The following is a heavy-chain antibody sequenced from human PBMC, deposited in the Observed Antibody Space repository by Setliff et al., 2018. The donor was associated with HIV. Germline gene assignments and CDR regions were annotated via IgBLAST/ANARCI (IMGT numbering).Heavy chain of an antibody. Sequence: SETLSLTCTVSGGSISRGSYSWGWIRQPPGKGLEWIGSISYTGITNYNPSLKSRVTISVDTSQNQFSLKLASVTAADTAVYYCARRDGYSYGFYFDYWGQGTQVTVSS. D-gene: IGHD5-18*01. CDR2: ISYTGIT. J-gene: IGHJ4*02. CDR1: GGSISRGSYS. CDR3: ARRDGYSYGFYFDY. V-gene: IGHV4-39*01.